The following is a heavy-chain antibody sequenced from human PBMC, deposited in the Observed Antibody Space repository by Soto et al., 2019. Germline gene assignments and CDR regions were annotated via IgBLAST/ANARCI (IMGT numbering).Heavy chain of an antibody. J-gene: IGHJ4*02. V-gene: IGHV1-58*01. CDR3: AAEVVVVGGVFDY. CDR2: IVVGSGNT. Sequence: SVKVSCKASGFTFTSSAVQWVRQARGQRLEWIGWIVVGSGNTNYAQKFQERVTITRDMSTSTAYMELSSLRSEDTAVYYCAAEVVVVGGVFDYWGQGTLVTVSS. D-gene: IGHD2-15*01. CDR1: GFTFTSSA.